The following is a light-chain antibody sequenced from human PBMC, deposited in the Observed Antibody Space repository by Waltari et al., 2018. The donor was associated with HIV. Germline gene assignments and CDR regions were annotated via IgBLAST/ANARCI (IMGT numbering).Light chain of an antibody. Sequence: QSVLTQPPSASAAPGQRVTISSSVSSSNIGNNYVSWYQHLPGAAPKLLIYDNNNRPSGIPDRFSGSKSGTSATLVITGLQTGDEADYYCGTWDSSLSAVFGGGTKLTVL. CDR3: GTWDSSLSAV. CDR1: SSNIGNNY. J-gene: IGLJ3*02. V-gene: IGLV1-51*01. CDR2: DNN.